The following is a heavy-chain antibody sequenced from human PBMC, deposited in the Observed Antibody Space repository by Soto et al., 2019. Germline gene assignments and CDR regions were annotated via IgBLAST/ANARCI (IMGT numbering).Heavy chain of an antibody. CDR3: ARHSGPWHGMDV. J-gene: IGHJ6*02. Sequence: SETLSLTCTVSGGSISSSSYYWGWIRQPPGKGLEWIGSIYYSGSTYHNLSLKSRVTISVDTSKNQFSLKLSSVTAADTAVYYCARHSGPWHGMDVWGQGTTVTVSS. V-gene: IGHV4-39*01. CDR1: GGSISSSSYY. CDR2: IYYSGST.